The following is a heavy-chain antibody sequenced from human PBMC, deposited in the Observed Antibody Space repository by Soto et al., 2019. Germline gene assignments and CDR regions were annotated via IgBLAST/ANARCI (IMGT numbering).Heavy chain of an antibody. CDR1: GFTFRRYD. Sequence: EVQLLESGGGLVQPGGSLRLSCAASGFTFRRYDMNWVRQAPGKGLEWVSFITGSGSSTYNAESVKGRFTISRDNSRNPLYLQMNSLSAEDTAVYYCAKESSNYPSFDSWGQGPLVTLSS. CDR2: ITGSGSST. J-gene: IGHJ4*02. CDR3: AKESSNYPSFDS. V-gene: IGHV3-23*01. D-gene: IGHD3-3*01.